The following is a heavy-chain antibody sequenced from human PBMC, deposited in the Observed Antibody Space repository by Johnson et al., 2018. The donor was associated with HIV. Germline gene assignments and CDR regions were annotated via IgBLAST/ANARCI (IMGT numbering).Heavy chain of an antibody. CDR3: AKEYSSILSAFDI. D-gene: IGHD6-13*01. Sequence: QVQLVESGGGVVQPGGSLRLSCAASGFTFSSYGMHWVRQAPGKGLEWVAVIWYDGSNKYYADSVKGRFTISRDNSKNTLYLQMNSLRAEDTAVYYCAKEYSSILSAFDIWGQGTMVTVSS. CDR2: IWYDGSNK. CDR1: GFTFSSYG. J-gene: IGHJ3*02. V-gene: IGHV3-33*06.